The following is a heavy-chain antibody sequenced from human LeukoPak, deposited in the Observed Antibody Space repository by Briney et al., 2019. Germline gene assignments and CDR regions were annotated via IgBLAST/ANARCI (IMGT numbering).Heavy chain of an antibody. CDR3: ARGAPRRLEWYYYCSGSYLDY. Sequence: GGSLRLSCAASGFTFSSYAMHWARQALGKGLEWVAVISYDGSNKYYADSVEGRFTISRDNSKNTLYLQMNSVRAEDTAVYYCARGAPRRLEWYYYCSGSYLDYWGQGTLVTVSS. D-gene: IGHD3-10*01. CDR1: GFTFSSYA. CDR2: ISYDGSNK. V-gene: IGHV3-30*04. J-gene: IGHJ4*02.